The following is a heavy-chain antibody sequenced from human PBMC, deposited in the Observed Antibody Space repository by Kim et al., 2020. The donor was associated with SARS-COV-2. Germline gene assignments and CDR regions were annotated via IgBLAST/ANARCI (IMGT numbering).Heavy chain of an antibody. CDR3: ITLYDLGSQVGG. CDR1: GFTFNNAW. CDR2: IKTKTDGGTT. V-gene: IGHV3-15*01. D-gene: IGHD3-10*01. J-gene: IGHJ6*02. Sequence: GGSLRLSCAASGFTFNNAWMNWVRQAPGKGLEWIGHIKTKTDGGTTDYAAPVKGRFTISRDDSKNTVYLQMNSLETEDTGVYYCITLYDLGSQVGGWGQGTTVTVSS.